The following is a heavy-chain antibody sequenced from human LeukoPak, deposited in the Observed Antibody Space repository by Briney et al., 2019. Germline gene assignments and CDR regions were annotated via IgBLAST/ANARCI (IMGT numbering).Heavy chain of an antibody. J-gene: IGHJ4*02. CDR3: ARVGLERRRGGYYFDY. CDR2: IYHSGST. D-gene: IGHD1-1*01. V-gene: IGHV4-4*02. CDR1: GGSISSSNW. Sequence: HPSETLSLTCAVSGGSISSSNWWSWVRQPPGKGLEWIGEIYHSGSTNYNPSLKSRVTISVDKSKNQFSLKLSSVTAADTAVYYCARVGLERRRGGYYFDYWGQGTLVTVSS.